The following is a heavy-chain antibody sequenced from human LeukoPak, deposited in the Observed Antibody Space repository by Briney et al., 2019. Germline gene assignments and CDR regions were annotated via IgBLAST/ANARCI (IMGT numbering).Heavy chain of an antibody. J-gene: IGHJ4*02. CDR1: GYTFTSYA. D-gene: IGHD6-25*01. CDR3: ARSSGEQSFDY. V-gene: IGHV1-3*01. CDR2: INAGNGNT. Sequence: ASVKVSCKASGYTFTSYAMHWVRQAPRQRLEWMGWINAGNGNTKYSQKFQGRVTITRDTSASTACMELSSLRSEDTAVYYCARSSGEQSFDYWGQGTLVTVSS.